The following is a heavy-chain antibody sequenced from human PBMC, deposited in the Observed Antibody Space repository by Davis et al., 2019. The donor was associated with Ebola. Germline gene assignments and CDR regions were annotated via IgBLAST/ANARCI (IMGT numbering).Heavy chain of an antibody. V-gene: IGHV3-9*01. CDR2: ISWNSGSI. D-gene: IGHD2-2*01. J-gene: IGHJ6*02. CDR3: ARDIVVVPAAIVYYGMDV. CDR1: GFTFDDYA. Sequence: SLKISCAASGFTFDDYAMHWVRQAPGKGLEWVSGISWNSGSIGYADSVKGRFTISRDNAKNSLYLQMNSLRAEDTAVYYCARDIVVVPAAIVYYGMDVWGQGTTVTVSS.